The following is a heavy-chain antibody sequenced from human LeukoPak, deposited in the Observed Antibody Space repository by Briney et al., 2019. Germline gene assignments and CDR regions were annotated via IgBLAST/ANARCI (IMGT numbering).Heavy chain of an antibody. CDR3: AKAYCSSTSCALDY. Sequence: PGGSLRLSCVASGFTFSNYGMSWVRQAPGMGLEWVSVITDSGGDTQYADSVKGRFTISRDNSKNTLYLQMNSLRAEDTAVYYCAKAYCSSTSCALDYWGQGTLVTVSS. J-gene: IGHJ4*02. D-gene: IGHD2-2*01. CDR2: ITDSGGDT. V-gene: IGHV3-23*01. CDR1: GFTFSNYG.